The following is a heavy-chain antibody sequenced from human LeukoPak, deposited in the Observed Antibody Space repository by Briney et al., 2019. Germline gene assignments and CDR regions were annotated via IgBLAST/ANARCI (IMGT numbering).Heavy chain of an antibody. CDR2: IYYSGST. CDR3: ARDPSGIADYYDRSGGAFDI. Sequence: SETLSLTCTVSGGSISSYYWSWIRQPPGKGLERIGYIYYSGSTNYNPSLKSRFTISVDTSKNQFSLKLSSVPAADTAVYYCARDPSGIADYYDRSGGAFDIWGQGTMVTVSS. D-gene: IGHD3-22*01. J-gene: IGHJ3*02. CDR1: GGSISSYY. V-gene: IGHV4-59*01.